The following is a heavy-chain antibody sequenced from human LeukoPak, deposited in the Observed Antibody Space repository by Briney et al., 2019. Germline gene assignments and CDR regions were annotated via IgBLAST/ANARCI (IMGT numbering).Heavy chain of an antibody. J-gene: IGHJ4*02. V-gene: IGHV4-31*03. Sequence: PSETLSLTCTVSGGSISSGGYYWSWIRQHPGKGLEWIGYIYYSGSTYYNPSLKSRVTISVDTSKNQFSLKLSSVTAADTAVYYCARLAHYDFWSGYSDYWGQGTLVIVSS. CDR3: ARLAHYDFWSGYSDY. CDR2: IYYSGST. D-gene: IGHD3-3*01. CDR1: GGSISSGGYY.